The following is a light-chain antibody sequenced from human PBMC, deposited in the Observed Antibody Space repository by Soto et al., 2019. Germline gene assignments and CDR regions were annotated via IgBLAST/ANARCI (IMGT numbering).Light chain of an antibody. V-gene: IGKV1-5*01. CDR1: QSISSW. J-gene: IGKJ5*01. CDR3: QQYNSNSP. Sequence: DIQMTQSPSTLSASVGDRFTITCRASQSISSWLAWYQQKPGKAPKLLIYDASSLESGVPSRFSGSGSGTEFTLTISSLQPDDFATYYCQQYNSNSPFGQGTRLEI. CDR2: DAS.